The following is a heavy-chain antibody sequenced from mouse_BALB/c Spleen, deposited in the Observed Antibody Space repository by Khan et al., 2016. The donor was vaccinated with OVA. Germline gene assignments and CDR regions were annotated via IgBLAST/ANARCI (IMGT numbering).Heavy chain of an antibody. V-gene: IGHV2-6-1*01. J-gene: IGHJ4*01. Sequence: QVQLKESGPGLAAPSQSLSITCTISGFSLTSYGVHWVRQPPGKSLEWLAVIWSDGSTNYNSTLKSRLTITKDNSQSQVFLKMSSLQTDDTAIYFCARQPYYHYNIMDYWGQGTSVTVSS. CDR3: ARQPYYHYNIMDY. D-gene: IGHD2-10*01. CDR2: IWSDGST. CDR1: GFSLTSYG.